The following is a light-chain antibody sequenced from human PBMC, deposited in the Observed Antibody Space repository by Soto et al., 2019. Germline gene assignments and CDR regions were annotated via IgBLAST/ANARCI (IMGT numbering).Light chain of an antibody. V-gene: IGKV3-20*01. Sequence: EIVMTQSPGTLSGSRGERASLSCTASQSVSSRLAWYQQKPGQAPRLLISGASSRATGIPDRFSGSGSGTDFTLTISRLEPEDFALYYCQHYVERSPITFGQGTRLEI. CDR2: GAS. J-gene: IGKJ5*01. CDR3: QHYVERSPIT. CDR1: QSVSSR.